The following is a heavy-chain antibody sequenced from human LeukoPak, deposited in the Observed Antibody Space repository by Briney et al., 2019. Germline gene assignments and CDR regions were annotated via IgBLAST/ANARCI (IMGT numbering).Heavy chain of an antibody. D-gene: IGHD3-10*01. Sequence: GGSLCISCAGSGFTFNNNAMHWVPQAPREGLEWVAIIAYDGSNKYYADSVKGRFTISRDNSKNTLYLQMNSLRAEDTAVYSCATGDSTLVRGAGWSWGQGTLVTVSS. CDR2: IAYDGSNK. CDR1: GFTFNNNA. CDR3: ATGDSTLVRGAGWS. J-gene: IGHJ5*02. V-gene: IGHV3-30-3*01.